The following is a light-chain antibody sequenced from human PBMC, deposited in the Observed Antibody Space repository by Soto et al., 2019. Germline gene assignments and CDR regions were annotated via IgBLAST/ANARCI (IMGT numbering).Light chain of an antibody. V-gene: IGLV2-14*01. Sequence: QSFLTQPASVSGSPGQSITISCTGTSSDVADYNYVSWYQHYPGKAPKLMIYEVSNRPSGVSNRFSGSKSGNTASLTISGLQPEDEADYYCSSYTSSGTPYVFGTGTKVTVL. CDR2: EVS. CDR1: SSDVADYNY. J-gene: IGLJ1*01. CDR3: SSYTSSGTPYV.